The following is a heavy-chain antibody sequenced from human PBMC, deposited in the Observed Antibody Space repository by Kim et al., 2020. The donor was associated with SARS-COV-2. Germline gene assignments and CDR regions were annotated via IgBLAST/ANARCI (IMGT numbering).Heavy chain of an antibody. CDR2: ISFDGRNK. CDR3: AKDNGGWLDCSGGRCYCDY. V-gene: IGHV3-30*18. CDR1: GFTFSGYG. Sequence: GGSLRLSCAASGFTFSGYGMKWVRQAPGKGLEWVAVISFDGRNKYYGDSVKGRFTIARDNSKNTLYLQMNSLRDEDTAVYYCAKDNGGWLDCSGGRCYCDYWGQGTLVTVSS. J-gene: IGHJ4*02. D-gene: IGHD2-15*01.